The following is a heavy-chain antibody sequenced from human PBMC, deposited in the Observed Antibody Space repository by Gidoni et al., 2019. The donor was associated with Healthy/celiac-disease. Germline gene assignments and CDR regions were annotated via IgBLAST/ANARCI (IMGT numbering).Heavy chain of an antibody. CDR2: IYYSGST. Sequence: HVYLQDSGPGLGKPSQTLPRTCTVSAGFSCSGGYYWSWIRPHPGKGLEWIGYIYYSGSTYYNPSLKSRVTISVDTSKNQFSLKLSSVTAADTAVYYCASSLTGTTGPLVYWGQGTLVTVSS. J-gene: IGHJ4*02. D-gene: IGHD1-7*01. CDR3: ASSLTGTTGPLVY. V-gene: IGHV4-31*03. CDR1: AGFSCSGGYY.